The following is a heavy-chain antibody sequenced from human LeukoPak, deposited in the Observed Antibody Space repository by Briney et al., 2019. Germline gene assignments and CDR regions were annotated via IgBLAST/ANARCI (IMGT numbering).Heavy chain of an antibody. Sequence: ASVKVSCKASGYTFTSYGISWVRQAPGQGLEWMGWISAYNGNTNYAQKLQGRVTMTTDTSTSTAYMELRSLRSDDTAVYYCARQLIDRGYSYGDFDYWGQGTLVTVSS. V-gene: IGHV1-18*01. J-gene: IGHJ4*02. CDR1: GYTFTSYG. D-gene: IGHD5-18*01. CDR2: ISAYNGNT. CDR3: ARQLIDRGYSYGDFDY.